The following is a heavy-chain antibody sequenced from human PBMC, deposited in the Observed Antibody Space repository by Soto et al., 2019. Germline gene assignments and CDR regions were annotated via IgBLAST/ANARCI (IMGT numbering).Heavy chain of an antibody. CDR2: INHSGST. CDR3: ARAGVGFGEPIHYYYYYGMDV. D-gene: IGHD3-10*01. CDR1: GGSFSGYY. J-gene: IGHJ6*02. V-gene: IGHV4-34*01. Sequence: SETLSLTCAVYGGSFSGYYWSWIRQPPGKGLEWIGEINHSGSTNYNPSLKSRVTISVDTSKNQFSLKLSSVTAADTAVYYCARAGVGFGEPIHYYYYYGMDVWGQGTTVTVSS.